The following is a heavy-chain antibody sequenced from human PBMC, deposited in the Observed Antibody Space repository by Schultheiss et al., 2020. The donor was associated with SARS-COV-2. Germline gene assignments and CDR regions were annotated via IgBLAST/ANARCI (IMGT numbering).Heavy chain of an antibody. CDR3: ARPVVPAAISSPDYGMDV. Sequence: GGSLRLSCAASGFTFSSYSMNWVRQAPGKGLEWVSAISGSGGSTYYADSVKGRFTISRDNSKNTLYLQMNSLRAEDTAVYYCARPVVPAAISSPDYGMDVWGQGTTVTVSS. CDR1: GFTFSSYS. D-gene: IGHD2-2*02. CDR2: ISGSGGST. V-gene: IGHV3-23*01. J-gene: IGHJ6*02.